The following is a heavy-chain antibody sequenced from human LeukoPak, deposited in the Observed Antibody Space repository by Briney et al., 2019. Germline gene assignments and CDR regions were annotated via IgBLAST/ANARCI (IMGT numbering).Heavy chain of an antibody. D-gene: IGHD3-22*01. CDR1: GFTFNTYG. CDR3: ARSYYYDSSGTPDY. J-gene: IGHJ4*02. CDR2: TRHDGSNN. Sequence: GGSLRLSCAASGFTFNTYGMHWVRRAPGKGLEGVAFTRHDGSNNYYTDSVKGRFTISREKAKNTVYVQMNSLRAEDTAVYYCARSYYYDSSGTPDYWGQGTLVTVSS. V-gene: IGHV3-30*02.